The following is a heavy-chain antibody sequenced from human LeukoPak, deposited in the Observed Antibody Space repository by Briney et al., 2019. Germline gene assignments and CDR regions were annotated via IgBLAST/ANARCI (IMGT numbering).Heavy chain of an antibody. J-gene: IGHJ4*02. CDR2: INHSGSA. D-gene: IGHD4-17*01. Sequence: SETLSLTCAVSGGSFSGYYWTWIRQPPGKGLEWIGEINHSGSANYDPSLKSRVTISLDTSKNQFSLNLSSVTAADTAVYYCARGQGTVTTHWGQGTLVTVSS. CDR3: ARGQGTVTTH. V-gene: IGHV4-34*01. CDR1: GGSFSGYY.